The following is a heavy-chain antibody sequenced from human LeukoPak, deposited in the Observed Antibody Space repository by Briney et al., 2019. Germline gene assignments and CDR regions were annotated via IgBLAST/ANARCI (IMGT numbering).Heavy chain of an antibody. CDR2: IYSGGST. CDR1: GFTVSSSY. J-gene: IGHJ4*02. Sequence: GGSLRLSCAASGFTVSSSYMSWVRQAPGKGLEWVSVIYSGGSTYYADSVKGRFTISRDNSKNTLYLQMNSLRAEDTAVYYCARLLRTRTIINWGQGTLVTVSS. CDR3: ARLLRTRTIIN. D-gene: IGHD3-10*01. V-gene: IGHV3-53*01.